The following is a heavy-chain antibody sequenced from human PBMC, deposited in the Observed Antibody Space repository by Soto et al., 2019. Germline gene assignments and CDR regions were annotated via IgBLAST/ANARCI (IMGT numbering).Heavy chain of an antibody. D-gene: IGHD3-22*01. V-gene: IGHV5-10-1*01. Sequence: PGESLKISCKGSGYSFAGYWITWVRQKPGKGLEWMGRIDPSDSQTYYSPSFRGHVTISSTKSITTVFLQWSSLRASDTAMYYCARQIYDSDTGPNFQYYFDSWGQGTPVTVSS. CDR2: IDPSDSQT. CDR3: ARQIYDSDTGPNFQYYFDS. CDR1: GYSFAGYW. J-gene: IGHJ4*02.